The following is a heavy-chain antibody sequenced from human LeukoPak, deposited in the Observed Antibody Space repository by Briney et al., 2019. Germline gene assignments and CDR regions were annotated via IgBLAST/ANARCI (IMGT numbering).Heavy chain of an antibody. V-gene: IGHV3-21*01. CDR1: GFTFSSYS. CDR2: ISSSSYI. Sequence: GGSLRLSCAASGFTFSSYSMNWVRQAPGKGLEWVSSISSSSYIYYADSVKGRFTISRDDAKNSLYLQMNSPRAEDTAVYYCARDIYDILTGYLVCGMDVWGQGTTVTVSS. D-gene: IGHD3-9*01. CDR3: ARDIYDILTGYLVCGMDV. J-gene: IGHJ6*02.